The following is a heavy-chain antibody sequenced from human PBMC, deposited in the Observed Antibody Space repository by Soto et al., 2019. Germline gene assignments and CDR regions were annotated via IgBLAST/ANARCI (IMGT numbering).Heavy chain of an antibody. V-gene: IGHV4-34*01. J-gene: IGHJ1*01. Sequence: QVQLHQWGAGLLKPSDTLSLTCAVYGGPFSGYFWTWIRQPPGKGLEWIGEINQSGNTNYSPSLKTRITLSLDTSKKPVALKLSSVTAADTAVYDCARGIRDSSGYCQVHYFQHWGQGRLIIVS. D-gene: IGHD3-22*01. CDR1: GGPFSGYF. CDR3: ARGIRDSSGYCQVHYFQH. CDR2: INQSGNT.